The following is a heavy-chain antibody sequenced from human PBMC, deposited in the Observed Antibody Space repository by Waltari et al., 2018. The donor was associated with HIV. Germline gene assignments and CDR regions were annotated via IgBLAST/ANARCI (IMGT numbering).Heavy chain of an antibody. D-gene: IGHD3-9*01. CDR1: DYSISSGYY. J-gene: IGHJ6*02. CDR3: ARERGGYDILTGYWEVDV. CDR2: IDHSGST. Sequence: QVQLQESGPGLVKPSETLSLTCAVSDYSISSGYYWGWIRQPPGKGLAWIGSIDHSGSTYYNPSLKRRVTISVDTSKNQCSLKLSSVTAADTAVYYCARERGGYDILTGYWEVDVWGQGTTVTVSS. V-gene: IGHV4-38-2*02.